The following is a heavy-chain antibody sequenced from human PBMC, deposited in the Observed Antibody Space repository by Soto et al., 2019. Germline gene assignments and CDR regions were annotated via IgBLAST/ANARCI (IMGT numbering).Heavy chain of an antibody. V-gene: IGHV2-5*02. Sequence: QITLKESGPTLVKPTQTLTLTCTFSGFSFSTSGVGVGWIRQPPGKALEWLALIYWDDDKRYSPSLKSRLTITKDTSNNQVVLTMTNMDPVDTATYYCAHRSGRSSSWYYFDYWGQGSLVTVSS. CDR1: GFSFSTSGVG. CDR3: AHRSGRSSSWYYFDY. J-gene: IGHJ4*02. D-gene: IGHD6-13*01. CDR2: IYWDDDK.